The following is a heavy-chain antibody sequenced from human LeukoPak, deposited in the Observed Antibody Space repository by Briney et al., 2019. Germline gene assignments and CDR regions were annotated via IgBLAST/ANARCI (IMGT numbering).Heavy chain of an antibody. D-gene: IGHD3-10*01. J-gene: IGHJ4*02. CDR1: GGSIRTSSYY. V-gene: IGHV4-39*07. Sequence: PSETLSLTCTVSGGSIRTSSYYWGWIRQPPGKGLEWIGTIYYSGSTYYNPSLKSRVTLSLGTSNNQFSLNMTSVTAADTAVYYCAKDAPYGSGSYYNYWGQGTLVTVSS. CDR2: IYYSGST. CDR3: AKDAPYGSGSYYNY.